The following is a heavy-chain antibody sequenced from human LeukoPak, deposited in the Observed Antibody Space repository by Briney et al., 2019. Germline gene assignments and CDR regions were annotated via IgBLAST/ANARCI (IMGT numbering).Heavy chain of an antibody. D-gene: IGHD3-10*01. CDR1: GGSISSSSYY. CDR2: IYHSGST. Sequence: PSETLSLTCTVSGGSISSSSYYWGWIRQPPGKGLEWIGSIYHSGSTCYNPSLKSRVTISVDTSKNQFSLKLSSVTAADTAVYYCARDPSGGVLLWFGELLSAGVYYFDYWGQGTLVTVSS. CDR3: ARDPSGGVLLWFGELLSAGVYYFDY. V-gene: IGHV4-39*07. J-gene: IGHJ4*02.